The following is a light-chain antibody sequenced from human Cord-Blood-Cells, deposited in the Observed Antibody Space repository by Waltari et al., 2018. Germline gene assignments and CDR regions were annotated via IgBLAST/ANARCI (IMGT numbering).Light chain of an antibody. CDR2: AAF. Sequence: DIQMTQSPSSLSASVGDRVTITCRASQSISSYLYWYQQKPGKAPKLLIYAAFSLQSRVPSRYSGNGSGTNLTHTISSLQPEEFATYYCQHRYSTPPYTFRQGTKLEIK. CDR3: QHRYSTPPYT. V-gene: IGKV1-39*01. J-gene: IGKJ2*01. CDR1: QSISSY.